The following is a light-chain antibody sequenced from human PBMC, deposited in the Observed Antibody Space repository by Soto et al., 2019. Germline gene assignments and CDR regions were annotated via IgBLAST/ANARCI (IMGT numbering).Light chain of an antibody. CDR1: SSNIGSNT. CDR3: VAWDDSLNGYVV. V-gene: IGLV1-44*01. J-gene: IGLJ2*01. CDR2: SNN. Sequence: QRALTQPPSASGTPVQRGTISCSGSSSNIGSNTVNWYQQLPGTAPKLVIYSNNQRPSGVPDRFSGSKSGTSASLAISGLQSEDEADYYCVAWDDSLNGYVVFGGGTKVTVL.